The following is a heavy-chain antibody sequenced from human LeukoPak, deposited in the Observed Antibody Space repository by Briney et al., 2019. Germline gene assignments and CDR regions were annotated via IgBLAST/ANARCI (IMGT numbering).Heavy chain of an antibody. Sequence: PGGSLRLSCAASGLTFSSYWMSWVRQAPGKGLEWVSAISGSGGSTYYADSVKGRFTISRDNSKNTLYLKMNSLRAEDTAVYYCARLQATVTSNWFDPWGQGTLVTVSS. CDR1: GLTFSSYW. CDR2: ISGSGGST. V-gene: IGHV3-23*01. CDR3: ARLQATVTSNWFDP. D-gene: IGHD4-17*01. J-gene: IGHJ5*02.